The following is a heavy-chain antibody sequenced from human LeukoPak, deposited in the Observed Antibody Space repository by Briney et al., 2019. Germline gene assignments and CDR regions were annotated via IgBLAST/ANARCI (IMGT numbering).Heavy chain of an antibody. J-gene: IGHJ5*02. CDR2: SYYSGST. V-gene: IGHV4-39*01. Sequence: PSETLSLTCTVSGGSISSSTYFWGWIRQPPGKGLEWIGSSYYSGSTYYNPSLKSRVTISVDTSKNQFSLKLSSVTAADTAVYYCARTRDNWFDPWGQGTLVTVSS. CDR1: GGSISSSTYF. CDR3: ARTRDNWFDP.